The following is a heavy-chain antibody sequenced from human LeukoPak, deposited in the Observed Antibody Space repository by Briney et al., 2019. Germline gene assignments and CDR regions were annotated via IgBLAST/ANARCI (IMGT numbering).Heavy chain of an antibody. J-gene: IGHJ6*03. D-gene: IGHD3-3*01. CDR3: ARGPVGYYDFLRGYYYYMDV. CDR1: GGSISSYY. V-gene: IGHV4-4*07. Sequence: SETLSLTCTVSGGSISSYYWSWIRQPAGKGLEWIGRIYTSGSTNYNPSLKSRVTMSVDTSKNQFSLKLSSVTAADTAVYYCARGPVGYYDFLRGYYYYMDVWGKGTTVTVSS. CDR2: IYTSGST.